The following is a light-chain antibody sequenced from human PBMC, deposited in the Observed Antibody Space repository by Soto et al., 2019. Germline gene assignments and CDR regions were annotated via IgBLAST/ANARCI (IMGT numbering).Light chain of an antibody. CDR3: QAWDSSTVV. Sequence: SYELTQPPSVSVSPGQTASITCSGDKLGDKYACLYQQRPGQPPVLVIYQNTKRPSGIPDRFSGSNSGNTATLTISGTQAMDEADYYCQAWDSSTVVFGGGTKLTVL. J-gene: IGLJ2*01. CDR2: QNT. CDR1: KLGDKY. V-gene: IGLV3-1*01.